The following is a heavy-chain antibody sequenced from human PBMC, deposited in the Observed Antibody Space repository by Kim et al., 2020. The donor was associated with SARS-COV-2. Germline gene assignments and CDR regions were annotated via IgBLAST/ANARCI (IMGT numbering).Heavy chain of an antibody. D-gene: IGHD1-26*01. CDR3: ARFPINSGTYWFDP. Sequence: ADSVKGRFTISRDNAKSSLYLKMNSRRVEDTAVYYCARFPINSGTYWFDPWGQGTLVTVSS. J-gene: IGHJ5*02. V-gene: IGHV3-48*03.